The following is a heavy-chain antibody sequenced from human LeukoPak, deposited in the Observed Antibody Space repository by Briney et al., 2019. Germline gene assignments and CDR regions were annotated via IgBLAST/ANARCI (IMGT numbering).Heavy chain of an antibody. D-gene: IGHD3-3*01. Sequence: PGESLKISCKGSGYSFTSYWIGWVRQMPGKGLEWMGIIYPGDSDTRYSPSLQGQVTISVDTSIGTAYLQWSSLKASDTAIYFCARQNDFRLDYWGQGTLVTVSS. J-gene: IGHJ4*02. CDR1: GYSFTSYW. V-gene: IGHV5-51*01. CDR2: IYPGDSDT. CDR3: ARQNDFRLDY.